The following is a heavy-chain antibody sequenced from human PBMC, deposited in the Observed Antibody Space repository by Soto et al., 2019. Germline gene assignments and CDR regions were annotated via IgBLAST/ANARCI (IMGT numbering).Heavy chain of an antibody. Sequence: ASVKVSCKASGFTFTRSAVQWVRQARGQRLEWIGWVVVNSGNTNYAQKFQDRVTITRDMSTSTSYMELTSLGSEDTAVYYCATESPVLPFTAGAYYYYNGMDVWGQGTTVTVSS. V-gene: IGHV1-58*01. CDR3: ATESPVLPFTAGAYYYYNGMDV. D-gene: IGHD2-2*01. CDR2: VVVNSGNT. CDR1: GFTFTRSA. J-gene: IGHJ6*02.